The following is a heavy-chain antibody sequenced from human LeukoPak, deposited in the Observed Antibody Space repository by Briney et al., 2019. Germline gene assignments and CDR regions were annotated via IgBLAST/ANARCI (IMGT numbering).Heavy chain of an antibody. CDR2: INPNSGGT. V-gene: IGHV1-2*02. CDR1: GYTFTGYY. J-gene: IGHJ5*02. Sequence: ASVKVSCKASGYTFTGYYMHWVRQAPGQGLEWMGWINPNSGGTNYAQKFQGRVTMTRDTSISTAYMELSRLRSDDTAVYYCARDAIAAAGGDNWFDPWGQGTLVTVSS. CDR3: ARDAIAAAGGDNWFDP. D-gene: IGHD6-13*01.